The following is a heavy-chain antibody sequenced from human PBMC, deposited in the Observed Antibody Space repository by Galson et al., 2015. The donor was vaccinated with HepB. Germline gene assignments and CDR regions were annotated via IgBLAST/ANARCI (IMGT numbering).Heavy chain of an antibody. CDR1: GYTFTSYD. CDR3: ARGGRKGSASRVYYYFDY. J-gene: IGHJ4*02. CDR2: MNPNSGNT. D-gene: IGHD6-25*01. V-gene: IGHV1-8*01. Sequence: SVKVSCKASGYTFTSYDINWVRQATGQGLEWMGWMNPNSGNTGYAQKFQGRVTMTRNTSISTAYMELSSLRSEDTAVYYCARGGRKGSASRVYYYFDYWGQGTLVTVSS.